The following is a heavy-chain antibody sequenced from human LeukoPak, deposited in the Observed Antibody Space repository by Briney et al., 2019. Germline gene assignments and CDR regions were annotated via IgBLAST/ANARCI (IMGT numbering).Heavy chain of an antibody. V-gene: IGHV4-39*01. CDR1: GGSISSSSYY. D-gene: IGHD6-13*01. CDR2: IYYSGST. J-gene: IGHJ5*02. CDR3: ARPQAGGAAAGRNWFDP. Sequence: SETLSLTCTVSGGSISSSSYYWGWIRQPPGKGLEWIGSIYYSGSTYYNPSLKSRVTISVDTSKNQFSLKLSSVTAADTAVYYCARPQAGGAAAGRNWFDPWGQGTLVTVSS.